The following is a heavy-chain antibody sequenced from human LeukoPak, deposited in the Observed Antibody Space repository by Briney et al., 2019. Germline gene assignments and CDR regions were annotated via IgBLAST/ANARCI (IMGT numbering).Heavy chain of an antibody. CDR2: IKQDGSEK. CDR1: GFTFSNYW. Sequence: GRSLRLSCAASGFTFSNYWMSWVRQAPGKGLEWVANIKQDGSEKYYVDSVKGRFTISRDNSKSTLFLQMNSLTIEDTAVYYCARETRLPHNDILINRRAFDIWGQGTILTVSS. V-gene: IGHV3-7*01. CDR3: ARETRLPHNDILINRRAFDI. D-gene: IGHD3-9*01. J-gene: IGHJ3*02.